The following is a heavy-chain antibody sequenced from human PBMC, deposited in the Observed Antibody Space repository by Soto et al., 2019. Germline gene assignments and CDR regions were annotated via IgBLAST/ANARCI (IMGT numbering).Heavy chain of an antibody. CDR1: GGSISSSKW. Sequence: PSETLSLTCAVSGGSISSSKWWSWVRQPPEKGLEWIGEIYHGGSTNSNPSLKSRVTMSVDKSKNQFSLNLSSVTAADTAVYYCARVSGLRSFDNWGQGTQVTVSS. V-gene: IGHV4-4*02. J-gene: IGHJ4*02. CDR3: ARVSGLRSFDN. CDR2: IYHGGST. D-gene: IGHD2-21*01.